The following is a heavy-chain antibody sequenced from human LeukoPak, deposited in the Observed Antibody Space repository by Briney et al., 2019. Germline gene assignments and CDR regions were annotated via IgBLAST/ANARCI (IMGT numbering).Heavy chain of an antibody. CDR3: ARVRHKTVLRYFDWLERGMDV. J-gene: IGHJ6*02. V-gene: IGHV3-21*04. CDR1: GFTLRSYS. CDR2: INWSSNHI. D-gene: IGHD3-9*01. Sequence: GGSLRLSCAASGFTLRSYSMSWVRQAPGKGLEWVSSINWSSNHIYYADAVQGRFTISRDNAKNSLYLQMNSLRAEDTAVYYCARVRHKTVLRYFDWLERGMDVWGQGTTVTVSS.